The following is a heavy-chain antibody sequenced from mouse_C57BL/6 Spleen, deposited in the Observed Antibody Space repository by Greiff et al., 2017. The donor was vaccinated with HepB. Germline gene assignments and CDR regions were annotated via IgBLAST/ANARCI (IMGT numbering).Heavy chain of an antibody. CDR1: GYTFTDHT. Sequence: VQLQQSDAELVKPGASVKISCKVSGYTFTDHTIHWMKQRPEQGLEWIGYIYPRDGSTKYNEKFKGKATLTADKSSSTAYMQLNSLTSEDSAVYFCAKEGGSSYGDWYFDVWGTGTTVTVSS. CDR3: AKEGGSSYGDWYFDV. J-gene: IGHJ1*03. CDR2: IYPRDGST. D-gene: IGHD1-1*01. V-gene: IGHV1-78*01.